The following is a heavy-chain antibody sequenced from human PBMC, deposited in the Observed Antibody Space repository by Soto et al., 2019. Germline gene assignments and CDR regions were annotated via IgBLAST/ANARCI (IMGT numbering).Heavy chain of an antibody. CDR2: INPNSGGT. D-gene: IGHD2-8*01. V-gene: IGHV1-2*02. CDR1: GYTFTGYY. Sequence: ASVKVSCKASGYTFTGYYMHWVRQAPGQGLEWMGWINPNSGGTNYAQKFQGRVTMTRDTSISTAYMELSRLRSDDTAVYYCARAGRPMDAIPNRYYGMDVWGQGPTVTVSS. CDR3: ARAGRPMDAIPNRYYGMDV. J-gene: IGHJ6*02.